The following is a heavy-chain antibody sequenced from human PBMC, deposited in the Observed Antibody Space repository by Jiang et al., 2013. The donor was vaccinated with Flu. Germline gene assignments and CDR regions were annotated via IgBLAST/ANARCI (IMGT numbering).Heavy chain of an antibody. D-gene: IGHD5-12*01. CDR3: ARDASGFDSGWFDP. CDR2: YYTGTT. V-gene: IGHV4-31*02. J-gene: IGHJ5*02. Sequence: YYTGTTYYNPSLKSRITMSVDKSKNQFSLRLKSVTAADTAVYFCARDASGFDSGWFDPWGPGIQVSVSS.